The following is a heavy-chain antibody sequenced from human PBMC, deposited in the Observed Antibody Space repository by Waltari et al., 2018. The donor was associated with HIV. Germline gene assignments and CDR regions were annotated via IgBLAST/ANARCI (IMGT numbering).Heavy chain of an antibody. D-gene: IGHD3-10*01. CDR1: GGSISSGGYY. CDR2: IYYSGST. Sequence: QVQLQESGPGLVKPSQTLSLTCTVSGGSISSGGYYWSWIRQPPGKGLEWIGYIYYSGSTSCNPSRKSRVTISVDTSKNQFSLKLSSFTAADTAVYYCARDGYGSGSYLNWFDPWGQGTLVTVSS. CDR3: ARDGYGSGSYLNWFDP. V-gene: IGHV4-31*03. J-gene: IGHJ5*02.